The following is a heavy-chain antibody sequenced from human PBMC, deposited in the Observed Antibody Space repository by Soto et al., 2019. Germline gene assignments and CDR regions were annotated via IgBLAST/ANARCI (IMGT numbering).Heavy chain of an antibody. Sequence: PSETLSLTCTVCGGSVSRCGYYWSWIRQHPGKGLEWIGEINHSGSTNYNPSLKSRVTISVDTSKNQFSLKLSSVTAADTAVYYCARLICGGDCYSGDEYYFDYWGQGTLVTVSS. CDR2: INHSGST. D-gene: IGHD2-21*01. CDR1: GGSVSRCGYY. V-gene: IGHV4-61*08. CDR3: ARLICGGDCYSGDEYYFDY. J-gene: IGHJ4*02.